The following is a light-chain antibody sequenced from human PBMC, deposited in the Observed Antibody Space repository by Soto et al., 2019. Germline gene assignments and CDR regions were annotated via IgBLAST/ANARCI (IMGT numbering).Light chain of an antibody. CDR3: CSYTNINTNV. J-gene: IGLJ1*01. CDR2: DVT. V-gene: IGLV2-14*03. Sequence: QSALTQPASMSGSPGQSITISCTGSSTDVGGYNSVSWYQQHPGKAPKLMIYDVTNRPSGVSDRISGSKSGNTASLTISGLQAEDEADYYCCSYTNINTNVFGSGTKVTVL. CDR1: STDVGGYNS.